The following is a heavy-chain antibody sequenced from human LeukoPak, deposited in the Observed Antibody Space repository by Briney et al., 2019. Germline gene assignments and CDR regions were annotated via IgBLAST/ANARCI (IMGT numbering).Heavy chain of an antibody. D-gene: IGHD3-22*01. CDR3: AKDLSPYYYDSSGYYIPHDAFDI. J-gene: IGHJ3*02. Sequence: PGGSLRLSCAASGFTFSSYGMHWVRQAPGKGLEWVAVIWYDGSNKYYTDSVKGRFTISRDNSKNTLYLQMNSLRAEDTAVYYCAKDLSPYYYDSSGYYIPHDAFDIWGRGTMVTVSS. CDR1: GFTFSSYG. CDR2: IWYDGSNK. V-gene: IGHV3-33*06.